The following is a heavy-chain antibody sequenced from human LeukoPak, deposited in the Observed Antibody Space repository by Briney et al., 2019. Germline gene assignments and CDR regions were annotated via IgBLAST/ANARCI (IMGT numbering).Heavy chain of an antibody. CDR2: ISYDGSSK. V-gene: IGHV3-30-3*01. D-gene: IGHD4-23*01. CDR3: ARDYGGNSGSLDY. J-gene: IGHJ4*02. CDR1: GFTFSSYA. Sequence: PGRSLRLSCAASGFTFSSYAMHWVRQAPGKGLEWVAIISYDGSSKYYADSVKGRFTISRDTSKNTLYLQMSSLRAEDTAVYYCARDYGGNSGSLDYWGQGTLVTVSS.